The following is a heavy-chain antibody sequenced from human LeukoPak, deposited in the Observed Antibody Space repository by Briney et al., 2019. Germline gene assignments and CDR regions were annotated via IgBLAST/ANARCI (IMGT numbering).Heavy chain of an antibody. CDR2: ISSSGSVT. J-gene: IGHJ4*02. CDR3: ARGQPDSGGHYYSWYFDY. V-gene: IGHV3-21*01. Sequence: GGSLRLSCAASGFMFGSFSMNWVRQAPGRGLEWVSSISSSGSVTYYADSVKGRFTVSKDNARNSLHLQMNNLAVEDTATYFCARGQPDSGGHYYSWYFDYWGQGTPVTVSS. D-gene: IGHD3-22*01. CDR1: GFMFGSFS.